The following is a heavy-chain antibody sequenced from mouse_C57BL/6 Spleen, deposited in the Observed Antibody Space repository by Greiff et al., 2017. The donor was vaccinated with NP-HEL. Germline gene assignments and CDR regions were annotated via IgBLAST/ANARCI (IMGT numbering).Heavy chain of an antibody. CDR3: ARRRDGDY. J-gene: IGHJ2*01. D-gene: IGHD3-3*01. CDR1: GYTFTSYW. Sequence: QVQLQQSGAELVKPGASVKLSCKASGYTFTSYWMQWVKQRPGQGLEWIGEIDPSDSYTNYNQKFKGKATLTVDTSSSTAYMQLSSLTSEDSAVYYCARRRDGDYWGQGTTLTVSS. CDR2: IDPSDSYT. V-gene: IGHV1-50*01.